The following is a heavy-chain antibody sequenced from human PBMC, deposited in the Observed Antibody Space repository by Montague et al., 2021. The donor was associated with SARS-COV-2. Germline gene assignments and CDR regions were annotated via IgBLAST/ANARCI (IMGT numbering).Heavy chain of an antibody. CDR1: GFSLSTSGVG. J-gene: IGHJ4*02. V-gene: IGHV2-5*02. Sequence: PALVKPTQTLTLTCTFSGFSLSTSGVGVGWIRQPPGKALEWLALXXWDDDKRYSPSLKSRLTITKDTSKNQVVLTMTNMDPVDTATYYCAHRGDLWVGPYFDYWGQGTLVTVSS. CDR2: XXWDDDK. D-gene: IGHD2-21*02. CDR3: AHRGDLWVGPYFDY.